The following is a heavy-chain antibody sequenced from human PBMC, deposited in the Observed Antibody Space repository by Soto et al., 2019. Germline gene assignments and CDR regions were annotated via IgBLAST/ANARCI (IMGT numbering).Heavy chain of an antibody. D-gene: IGHD3-22*01. CDR3: ARGHYESPPGYFDY. Sequence: EVQMVESGGGLVQPGGSLRLSCAASGVTVSGNYMSWVRQSPGRGLEWVSVIHSGDSTHYADSVKGRFTISRDNSKNTLYLQMNSLRAEDTAVYYCARGHYESPPGYFDYWGQGTLVTVSS. CDR1: GVTVSGNY. V-gene: IGHV3-66*01. J-gene: IGHJ4*02. CDR2: IHSGDST.